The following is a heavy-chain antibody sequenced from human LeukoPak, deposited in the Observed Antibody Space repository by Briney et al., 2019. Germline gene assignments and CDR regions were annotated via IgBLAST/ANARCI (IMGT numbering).Heavy chain of an antibody. CDR3: ARDLMSRGSSGSLPFDS. CDR1: GYTFTSYY. J-gene: IGHJ4*02. V-gene: IGHV1-18*04. D-gene: IGHD3-22*01. Sequence: GASVKVSCKASGYTFTSYYMHWVRQAPGQGLEWMGWISAYNGNTNYAQKFQGRVSMTTDTSTSTAYMEVRSLRSDDTAVYYCARDLMSRGSSGSLPFDSWGQGTMVTVSS. CDR2: ISAYNGNT.